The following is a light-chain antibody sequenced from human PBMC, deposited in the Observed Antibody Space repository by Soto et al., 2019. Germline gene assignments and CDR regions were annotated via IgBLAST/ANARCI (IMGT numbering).Light chain of an antibody. V-gene: IGKV1-39*01. Sequence: DIQITQSPSSLSASVGDRVTSSFRPSQTIGKYLNWYQQKPGQAPKLLIYTASTLPSGVPSRFSGSRPGTNFTLTISSLQPEDFATYYCQQSYDTPQTFGQGTKVDIK. CDR1: QTIGKY. CDR3: QQSYDTPQT. CDR2: TAS. J-gene: IGKJ1*01.